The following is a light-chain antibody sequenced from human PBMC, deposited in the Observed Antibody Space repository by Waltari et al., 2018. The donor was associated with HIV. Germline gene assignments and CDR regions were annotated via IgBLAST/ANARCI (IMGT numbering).Light chain of an antibody. Sequence: QSVLTQPPSASGTPGQRVTISCSGSSSTIGSKYVYWYQQLPGTAPKLLIDRNNQRPSGVPDRFSGSKSGTSASLAISGVRSEDEADYYCAAWDDSLLFGGGTKLTVL. CDR3: AAWDDSLL. CDR2: RNN. CDR1: SSTIGSKY. V-gene: IGLV1-47*01. J-gene: IGLJ2*01.